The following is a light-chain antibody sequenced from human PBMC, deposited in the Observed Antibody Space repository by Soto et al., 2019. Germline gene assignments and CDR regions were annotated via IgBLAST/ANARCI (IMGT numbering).Light chain of an antibody. Sequence: EIVMTQSPATLSVSPGEGATLSCRASQSVMGSYLAWYQQKPGQAPRLLIFHASTRATGIPDRFSGSGSGTDFTLTVSRLEPEDSAVYYCHQYGSSPFTFGPGTKVDIK. CDR2: HAS. CDR1: QSVMGSY. CDR3: HQYGSSPFT. J-gene: IGKJ3*01. V-gene: IGKV3-20*01.